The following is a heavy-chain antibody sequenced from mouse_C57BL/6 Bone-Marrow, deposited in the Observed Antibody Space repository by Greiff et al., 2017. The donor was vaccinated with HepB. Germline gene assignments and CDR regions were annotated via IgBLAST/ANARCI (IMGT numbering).Heavy chain of an antibody. V-gene: IGHV5-4*01. J-gene: IGHJ4*01. CDR3: ARSYYSNYVYAMDY. CDR2: ISDGGSYT. D-gene: IGHD2-5*01. Sequence: EVQLVESGGGLVKPGGSLKLSCAASGFTFSSYAMSWVRQTPEKRLEWVATISDGGSYTYYPDNVKGRFTISRDNAKNNLYLQMSHLKSEDTAMYYCARSYYSNYVYAMDYWGQGTSVTVSS. CDR1: GFTFSSYA.